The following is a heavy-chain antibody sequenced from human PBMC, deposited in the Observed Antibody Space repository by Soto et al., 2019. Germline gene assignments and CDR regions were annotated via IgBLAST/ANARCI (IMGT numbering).Heavy chain of an antibody. D-gene: IGHD6-6*01. J-gene: IGHJ4*01. CDR1: GYTFTSYY. CDR2: INPSGGWT. V-gene: IGHV1-46*01. Sequence: ASVKVSCKASGYTFTSYYIHWVRQAPGQGLEWMGIINPSGGWTNYAQKFQGRVTMIRDTSTSTVYMELSSLRSEDTAVYYCARTRALDYWGQGTLVTVSS. CDR3: ARTRALDY.